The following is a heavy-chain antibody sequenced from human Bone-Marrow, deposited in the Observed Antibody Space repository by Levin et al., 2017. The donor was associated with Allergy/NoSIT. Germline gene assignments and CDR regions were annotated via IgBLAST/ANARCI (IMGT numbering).Heavy chain of an antibody. D-gene: IGHD6-6*01. CDR2: IYSGGST. J-gene: IGHJ4*02. CDR1: GFSVSNNF. V-gene: IGHV3-66*01. CDR3: ARDGQGHSSSPY. Sequence: GGSLRLSCAASGFSVSNNFLNWVRQVPGKGLEWVSLIYSGGSTHYADSVKGRFTISRDNSRNTLYLHMNSLRVEDTAVYYCARDGQGHSSSPYWGQGTLVTVSS.